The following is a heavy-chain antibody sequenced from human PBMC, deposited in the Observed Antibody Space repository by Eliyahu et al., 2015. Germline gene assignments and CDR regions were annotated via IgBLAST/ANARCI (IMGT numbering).Heavy chain of an antibody. CDR3: ARVRSGARRRVYFDY. D-gene: IGHD7-27*01. J-gene: IGHJ4*02. Sequence: QVQLQQWGAGLLKPSETLSLTCAVYGGSFSGYYWRWIRQPPGKGLEGIGEINHSGSTNYNPSLKSRVTISVDTSKNQFSLKLSSVTAADTAVYYCARVRSGARRRVYFDYWGQGTLVTVSS. CDR1: GGSFSGYY. CDR2: INHSGST. V-gene: IGHV4-34*01.